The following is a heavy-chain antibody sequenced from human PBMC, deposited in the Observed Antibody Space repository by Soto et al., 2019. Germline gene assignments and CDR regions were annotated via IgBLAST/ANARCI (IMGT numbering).Heavy chain of an antibody. CDR1: GFTFSSYG. CDR2: IWYDGSNK. CDR3: ARERSRFLESYYFDY. D-gene: IGHD3-3*01. Sequence: GGSLRLSCAASGFTFSSYGMHWVRQAPGKGLEWVAVIWYDGSNKYYADSVKGRFTISRDNSKNTLYLQMNSLRAEDTAVYYCARERSRFLESYYFDYWGQGTLVTVSS. J-gene: IGHJ4*02. V-gene: IGHV3-33*01.